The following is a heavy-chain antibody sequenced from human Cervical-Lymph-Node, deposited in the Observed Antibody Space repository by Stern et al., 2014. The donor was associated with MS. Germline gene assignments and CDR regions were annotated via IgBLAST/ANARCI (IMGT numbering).Heavy chain of an antibody. CDR1: GYIFTDYY. Sequence: VQLVESGAEVEKPGASVKVSCKASGYIFTDYYLHWVRQAPGQGLEWMGRINPKSGGTSYAQSFQGRVTLTRDTSITPAYMDLSRLPSDDTAVYSFTRALRIADRPSPGGHWFDPWGQGTLVIVSS. D-gene: IGHD6-6*01. CDR3: TRALRIADRPSPGGHWFDP. V-gene: IGHV1-2*02. J-gene: IGHJ5*02. CDR2: INPKSGGT.